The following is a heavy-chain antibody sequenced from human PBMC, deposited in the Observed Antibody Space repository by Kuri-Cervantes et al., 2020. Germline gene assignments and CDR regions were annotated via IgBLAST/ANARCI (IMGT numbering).Heavy chain of an antibody. Sequence: GESLKISCAASGFTFSSYAMSWVRQAPGKGLEWVSAISGSGGTIYYADSVKGRFTISRDNAKNSLYLQMNSLRAEDTAIYYCAARWFNWGQGTLVTVSS. J-gene: IGHJ4*02. D-gene: IGHD3-10*01. CDR3: AARWFN. CDR1: GFTFSSYA. V-gene: IGHV3-23*01. CDR2: ISGSGGTI.